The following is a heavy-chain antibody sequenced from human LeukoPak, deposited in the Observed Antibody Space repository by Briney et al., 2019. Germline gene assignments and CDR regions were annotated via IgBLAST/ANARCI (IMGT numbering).Heavy chain of an antibody. CDR3: ATDNFARDYYYDSSGYVS. V-gene: IGHV1-24*01. CDR1: GYTLTELS. Sequence: ASVKASCKVSGYTLTELSMHWVRQAPGKGLEWMGGFDPEDGETIYAQKFQGRVTMTEDTSTDTAYMELSSLRSEDTAVYYCATDNFARDYYYDSSGYVSWGQGTLVTVSS. D-gene: IGHD3-22*01. CDR2: FDPEDGET. J-gene: IGHJ5*02.